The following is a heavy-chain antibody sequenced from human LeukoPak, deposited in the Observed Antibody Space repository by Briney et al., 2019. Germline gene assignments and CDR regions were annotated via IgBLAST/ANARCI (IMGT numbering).Heavy chain of an antibody. CDR1: GFTFSSYA. CDR2: LSGSGIST. D-gene: IGHD4-17*01. Sequence: GGSLRLSCAASGFTFSSYAMTWVRQAPGRGLQWVSALSGSGISTYYADSVKGRFTISRDNSKNTLYLQMNSLRTDDTAVYYCAKRRSTVTSAWDAFDIWGQGTMVTVSS. V-gene: IGHV3-23*01. CDR3: AKRRSTVTSAWDAFDI. J-gene: IGHJ3*02.